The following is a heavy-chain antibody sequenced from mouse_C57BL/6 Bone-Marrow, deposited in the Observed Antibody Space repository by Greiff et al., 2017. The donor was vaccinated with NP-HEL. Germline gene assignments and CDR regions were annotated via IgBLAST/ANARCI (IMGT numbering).Heavy chain of an antibody. CDR1: GYTFTGYW. Sequence: QVQLQQPGTELVKPGTSVKLSCKSSGYTFTGYWIEWVKQRPGHGLEWIGEILPGSGSTNYNEKFKGKATFTADTSSNTAYMQLSSLTTEDSAIYYCARRNYYGSSYVWFAYWGQGTLVTVSA. V-gene: IGHV1-9*01. CDR2: ILPGSGST. CDR3: ARRNYYGSSYVWFAY. J-gene: IGHJ3*01. D-gene: IGHD1-1*01.